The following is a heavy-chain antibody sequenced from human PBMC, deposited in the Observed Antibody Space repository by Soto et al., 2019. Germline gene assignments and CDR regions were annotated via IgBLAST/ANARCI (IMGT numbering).Heavy chain of an antibody. CDR3: ARVDYYYYYMDV. CDR1: GGSISSGGYY. CDR2: IYYSGST. J-gene: IGHJ6*03. V-gene: IGHV4-31*03. Sequence: TLSHTCTISGGSISSGGYYWSWIRQHPGKGLGWIGYIYYSGSTYYNPSLKSRVTISVDTSKNQFSLKLSSVTAADTAVYYCARVDYYYYYMDVWGKGTTVTVSS.